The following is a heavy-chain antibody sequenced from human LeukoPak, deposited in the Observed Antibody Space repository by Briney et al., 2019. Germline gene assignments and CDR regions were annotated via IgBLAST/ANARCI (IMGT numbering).Heavy chain of an antibody. V-gene: IGHV3-9*01. CDR3: ARASYYDDTTGLGAVDL. CDR2: INWNSDNI. J-gene: IGHJ3*01. Sequence: GRSLSLSCAASGFTFNDHAMYWVRQAPGKGLEWVSGINWNSDNIGYADSVKGRFTISRDDAKKSLFLQMNSLRAEDTALYYCARASYYDDTTGLGAVDLWGQGTMVTVSS. CDR1: GFTFNDHA. D-gene: IGHD3-22*01.